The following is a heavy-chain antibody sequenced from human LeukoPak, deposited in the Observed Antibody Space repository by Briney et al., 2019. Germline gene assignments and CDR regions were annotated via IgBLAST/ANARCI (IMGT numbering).Heavy chain of an antibody. CDR3: ARSNRTPGNYGSGSYIDY. CDR1: GFTFSSYD. J-gene: IGHJ4*02. V-gene: IGHV3-13*01. Sequence: GGSLRLSCAASGFTFSSYDMHWVRQATGKGLEWVSAIGTAGDTYYPGSVKGRFTISRENAKNSLYLQMNSLRAGDTAVYYCARSNRTPGNYGSGSYIDYWGQGTQVTVSP. D-gene: IGHD3-10*01. CDR2: IGTAGDT.